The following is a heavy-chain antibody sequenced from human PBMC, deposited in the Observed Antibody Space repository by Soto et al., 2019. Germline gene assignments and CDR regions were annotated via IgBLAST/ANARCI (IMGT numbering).Heavy chain of an antibody. D-gene: IGHD3-22*01. J-gene: IGHJ4*02. CDR1: GGSVNTAPYY. Sequence: SLTCTVSGGSVNTAPYYWSWIRQPPGKGLEWIGYIYYSGSTNYNPSLKSRVSIPLDTSKNQFSLNLSSVTAADTAVYFCARDHHRFYDTSGYYPYFDYWGQGTLVTVSS. V-gene: IGHV4-61*01. CDR2: IYYSGST. CDR3: ARDHHRFYDTSGYYPYFDY.